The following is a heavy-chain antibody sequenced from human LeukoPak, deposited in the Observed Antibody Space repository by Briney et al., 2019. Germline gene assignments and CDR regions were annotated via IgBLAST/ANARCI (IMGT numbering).Heavy chain of an antibody. Sequence: SQTLSLTCAVSGGSIISGSYSWSWIRQPPGKGLEWIGSFYYSGSTYYSPSLKSRLTISVDTSKNQFSLKLSSVTAADTAVYYCARQSYHSSAHDYAGLFDIWGRGTMVTVSS. J-gene: IGHJ3*02. CDR1: GGSIISGSYS. CDR3: ARQSYHSSAHDYAGLFDI. V-gene: IGHV4-30-2*03. D-gene: IGHD3-22*01. CDR2: FYYSGST.